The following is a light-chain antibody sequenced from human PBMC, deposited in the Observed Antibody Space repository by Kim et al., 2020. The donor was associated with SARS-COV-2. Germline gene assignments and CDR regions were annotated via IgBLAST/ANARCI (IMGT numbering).Light chain of an antibody. CDR2: QDT. V-gene: IGLV3-1*01. CDR3: QAWDSSTAV. J-gene: IGLJ3*02. CDR1: KLGNKY. Sequence: VSPGQTASITCSGDKLGNKYACWYQQKPGQSPEVVIYQDTKRPSGIPERFSGSNSGNTATLTISGTQAMDEADYYCQAWDSSTAVFGGGTQLTVL.